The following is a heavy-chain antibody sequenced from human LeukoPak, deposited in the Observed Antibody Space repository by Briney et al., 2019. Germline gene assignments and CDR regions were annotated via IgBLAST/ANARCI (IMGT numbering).Heavy chain of an antibody. CDR2: VNLQGST. CDR1: GGSISNTNW. J-gene: IGHJ4*02. CDR3: AREGGPYRPLDY. V-gene: IGHV4-4*02. Sequence: SSGTLSLTCGVSGGSISNTNWWTWFRQPPGRGLEWFGEVNLQGSTNYNPSLKSRVAISVDKSENHISLKLTSVTAADTAVYYCAREGGPYRPLDYSGQGTLVTVAS.